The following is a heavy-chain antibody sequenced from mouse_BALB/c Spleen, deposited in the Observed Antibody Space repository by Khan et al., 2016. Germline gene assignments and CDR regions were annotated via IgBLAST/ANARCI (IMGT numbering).Heavy chain of an antibody. CDR2: INPDSSTI. CDR1: GFDFSRYW. J-gene: IGHJ4*01. V-gene: IGHV4-1*02. CDR3: ARQEDYAMDY. Sequence: EVKLLESGGGLVQPGGSLKLSCAASGFDFSRYWMSWVRQAPGKGLEWIGEINPDSSTINYTPSLKDKFIISRDNAKNTLYLQISKVRSEDTALDYCARQEDYAMDYWGQGTSVTVSS.